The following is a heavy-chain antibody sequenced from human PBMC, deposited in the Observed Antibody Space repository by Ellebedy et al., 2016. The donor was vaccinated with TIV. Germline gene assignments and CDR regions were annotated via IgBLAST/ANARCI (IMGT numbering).Heavy chain of an antibody. D-gene: IGHD3-3*01. V-gene: IGHV3-11*03. CDR2: ISSSSSYT. CDR1: GFTFSDYY. CDR3: AAPDSVLRFLEWLSQFDY. J-gene: IGHJ4*02. Sequence: PGGSLRLSCAASGFTFSDYYMSWIRQAPGKGLEWVSYISSSSSYTNYADSVKGRFTISRDNSKNTLYLQMNSLRAEDTAVYYCAAPDSVLRFLEWLSQFDYWGQGTLVTVSS.